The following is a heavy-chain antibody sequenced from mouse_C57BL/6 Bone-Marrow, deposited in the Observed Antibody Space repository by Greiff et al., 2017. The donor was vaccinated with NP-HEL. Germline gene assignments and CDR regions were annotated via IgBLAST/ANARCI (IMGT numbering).Heavy chain of an antibody. Sequence: ESGPGLVKPSQSLSLTCSVTGYSITSGYYWNWIRQFPGNKLEWMGDISYDGSNNYNPSLKNRISITRDTSKNQFFLKLNSVTTEDTATYYCARRWNWEFAYWGQGTLVTVSA. CDR1: GYSITSGYY. CDR2: ISYDGSN. CDR3: ARRWNWEFAY. D-gene: IGHD4-1*01. J-gene: IGHJ3*01. V-gene: IGHV3-6*01.